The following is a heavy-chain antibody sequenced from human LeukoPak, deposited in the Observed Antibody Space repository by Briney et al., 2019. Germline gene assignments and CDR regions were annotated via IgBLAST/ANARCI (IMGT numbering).Heavy chain of an antibody. Sequence: PGGSLRLSCAASGFTVSNSHMSWVRQTPGKGLEWVSVIYSGGSTYYADSVKGRFTISRDNSKNTLYLQVNSLRAEDTALYYCARVYRYFDYWGQGTLVTVSS. D-gene: IGHD3-16*02. CDR2: IYSGGST. V-gene: IGHV3-53*01. CDR1: GFTVSNSH. CDR3: ARVYRYFDY. J-gene: IGHJ4*02.